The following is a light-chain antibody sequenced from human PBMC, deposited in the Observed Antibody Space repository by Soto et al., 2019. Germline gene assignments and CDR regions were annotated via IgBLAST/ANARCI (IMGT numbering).Light chain of an antibody. CDR2: EAS. J-gene: IGKJ5*01. CDR1: QSVGDY. V-gene: IGKV3-11*01. Sequence: SLSPGEGATLSCRASQSVGDYLAWYQQKPGQAPRLLIYEASNRATGVPARFSGSGSGTDFTLTISRLEPEDFAVYYCQHRLSWPITYGQGTRLEIK. CDR3: QHRLSWPIT.